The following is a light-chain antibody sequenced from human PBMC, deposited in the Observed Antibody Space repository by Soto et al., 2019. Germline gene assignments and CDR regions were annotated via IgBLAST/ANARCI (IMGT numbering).Light chain of an antibody. Sequence: DIVMTKSPLSLPVTPGEPDSISCRSSQSLLHSNGYNYLDWYLQRPGQSPQVLIYLGSHRASGVTDRFSGSGSGTDFTLKISRVEAEDVGVYYCMQPLQTPWTFGQGTKVEIK. J-gene: IGKJ1*01. CDR3: MQPLQTPWT. CDR1: QSLLHSNGYNY. CDR2: LGS. V-gene: IGKV2-28*01.